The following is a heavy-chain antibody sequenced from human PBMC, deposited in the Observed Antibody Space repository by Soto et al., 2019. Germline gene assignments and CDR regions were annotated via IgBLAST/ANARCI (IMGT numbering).Heavy chain of an antibody. D-gene: IGHD3-3*01. Sequence: SETLSLTRTVSDGSISTYFCNWIRQPAGKGLEWIGRIDNSGNTNYNPSLKSRVTMSADTSRNQFSLKLNSVTAADTAVYYCARGGQDFWSGPFDYWGQGALVTVSS. CDR1: DGSISTYF. J-gene: IGHJ4*02. V-gene: IGHV4-4*07. CDR3: ARGGQDFWSGPFDY. CDR2: IDNSGNT.